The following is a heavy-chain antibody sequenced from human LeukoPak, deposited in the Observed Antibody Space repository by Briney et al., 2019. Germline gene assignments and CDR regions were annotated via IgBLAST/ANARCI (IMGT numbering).Heavy chain of an antibody. CDR1: GGTFSSYA. Sequence: SVKVSCKASGGTFSSYAISWVRQAPGQGLEWMGGIIPIFGTANYAQKFQGRVTITADESTSTAYMELSSLRSEDTAVYYCAGQSSPPPYYYYYYMDVWGKGTTVTVSS. CDR3: AGQSSPPPYYYYYYMDV. CDR2: IIPIFGTA. D-gene: IGHD2-15*01. J-gene: IGHJ6*03. V-gene: IGHV1-69*13.